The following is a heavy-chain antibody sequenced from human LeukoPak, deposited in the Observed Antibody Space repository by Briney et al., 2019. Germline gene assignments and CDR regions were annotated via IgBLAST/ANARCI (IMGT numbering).Heavy chain of an antibody. D-gene: IGHD3-3*01. V-gene: IGHV1-2*02. CDR1: GYTFTGYY. CDR3: ASALRFLEWYYFDY. Sequence: GASVKVSCKASGYTFTGYYMHWVRQAPGQWLEWMGWINPNSGGTNYAQKFQGRVTMTRDTSISTAYMELSRLRSDDTAVYYCASALRFLEWYYFDYWGQGTLVTVSS. CDR2: INPNSGGT. J-gene: IGHJ4*02.